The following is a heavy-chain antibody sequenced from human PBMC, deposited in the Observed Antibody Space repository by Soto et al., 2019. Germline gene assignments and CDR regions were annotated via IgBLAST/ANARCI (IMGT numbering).Heavy chain of an antibody. D-gene: IGHD5-12*01. J-gene: IGHJ2*01. Sequence: QMQLVQSGPEVKKPGTSVKVSCKASGFTFTSSAVQWVRQARGQRLEWIGWIVVGSGNTNYAQKFQERVTITRYMSTSAAYRELSSLRSEDTAVYYCAADGYPSGPYFDLWGRGTLVTVAS. V-gene: IGHV1-58*01. CDR3: AADGYPSGPYFDL. CDR2: IVVGSGNT. CDR1: GFTFTSSA.